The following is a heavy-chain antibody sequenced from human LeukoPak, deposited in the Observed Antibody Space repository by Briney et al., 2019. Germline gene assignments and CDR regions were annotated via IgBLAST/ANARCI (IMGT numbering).Heavy chain of an antibody. J-gene: IGHJ6*04. CDR1: GFTFSNYG. CDR2: ISYDGSNK. CDR3: AKVNYYGSGSYRVYYYGLDV. V-gene: IGHV3-30*18. Sequence: GGSLRLSCAASGFTFSNYGMHWVRQAPGKGLEWVAVISYDGSNKYYADSVKGRFTISRDNSKNTLYLQMNSLRAGDTAVYYCAKVNYYGSGSYRVYYYGLDVWGKGTTVTVSS. D-gene: IGHD3-10*01.